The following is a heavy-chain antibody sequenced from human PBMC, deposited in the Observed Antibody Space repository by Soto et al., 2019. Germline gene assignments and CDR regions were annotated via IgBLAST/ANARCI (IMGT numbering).Heavy chain of an antibody. D-gene: IGHD3-22*01. J-gene: IGHJ6*02. CDR1: GYTFTRNG. CDR2: VSPKSGSI. V-gene: IGHV1-18*01. CDR3: VKDRDSNSWPSRDV. Sequence: ASVKVSCKTSGYTFTRNGISWVRQAPGQGLEWMGWVSPKSGSIKYAQKFQGRVIMTTDTSTSTAYMEVRSLRSDDTAVYYCVKDRDSNSWPSRDVWGPGTTVTVSS.